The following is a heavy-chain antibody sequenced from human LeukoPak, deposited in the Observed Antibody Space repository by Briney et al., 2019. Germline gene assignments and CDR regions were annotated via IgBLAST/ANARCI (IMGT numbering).Heavy chain of an antibody. J-gene: IGHJ4*02. CDR1: GFTFSYSG. Sequence: PGGSLRLSCAASGFTFSYSGMHWVRPAPGKGLEWVAVIWYDGSEKYYADSVKGRFTFSRDNSKNTVYLQMNSLRADDPAIYYCAKDWVTRNIAATGHFDYWGQGTLVTVSS. D-gene: IGHD6-13*01. V-gene: IGHV3-33*03. CDR3: AKDWVTRNIAATGHFDY. CDR2: IWYDGSEK.